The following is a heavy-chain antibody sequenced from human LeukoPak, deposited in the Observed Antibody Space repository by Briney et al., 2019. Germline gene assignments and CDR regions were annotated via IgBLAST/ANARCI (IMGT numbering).Heavy chain of an antibody. CDR2: IYSGGST. CDR1: GFTVSSNY. Sequence: PGGSLRLSCAASGFTVSSNYMSWVRQAPGKGLEWVSVIYSGGSTYYADSVKGRFTISRDNSKNTLYLQMNSLRAEDTAVYYCAGSSVVPAAIRYYYYYMDVWGKGTTVTVSS. D-gene: IGHD2-2*01. V-gene: IGHV3-53*01. J-gene: IGHJ6*03. CDR3: AGSSVVPAAIRYYYYYMDV.